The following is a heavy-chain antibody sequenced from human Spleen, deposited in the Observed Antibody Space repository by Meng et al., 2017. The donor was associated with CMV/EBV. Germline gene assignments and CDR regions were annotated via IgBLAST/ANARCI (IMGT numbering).Heavy chain of an antibody. D-gene: IGHD3-22*01. CDR3: ARYYYDSSGYYSHGMWYFDY. V-gene: IGHV4-39*01. Sequence: SETLSLTCTVSGGSISSSSYYWGWIRQPPGKGLEWIGSIYYSGSTYYNPSLKSRVTISVDTSKNQFSLKLSSVTAADTAVYYCARYYYDSSGYYSHGMWYFDYWGQGTLVTVSS. J-gene: IGHJ4*02. CDR1: GGSISSSSYY. CDR2: IYYSGST.